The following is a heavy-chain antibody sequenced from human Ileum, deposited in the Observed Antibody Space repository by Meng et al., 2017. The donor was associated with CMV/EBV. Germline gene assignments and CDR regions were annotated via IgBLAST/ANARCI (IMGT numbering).Heavy chain of an antibody. Sequence: LVQSGTYPTTPGAYVKVPWKSSGNIFTGYHLHWVRQAPGQGLEWVGCIHLNSGVIDFAQKFQGRITLPRDTSITTAYMELTRLIYDDTAVYYCARENWVYDYWGQGTLVTVSS. J-gene: IGHJ4*02. V-gene: IGHV1-2*02. CDR2: IHLNSGVI. CDR1: GNIFTGYH. CDR3: ARENWVYDY. D-gene: IGHD7-27*01.